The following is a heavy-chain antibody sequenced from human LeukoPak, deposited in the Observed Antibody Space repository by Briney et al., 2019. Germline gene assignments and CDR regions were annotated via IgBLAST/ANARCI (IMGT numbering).Heavy chain of an antibody. CDR2: ISSSSSYL. D-gene: IGHD3-22*01. CDR1: GFTFSNYA. J-gene: IGHJ3*02. Sequence: GSLRLSCAASGFTFSNYAMNWVRQAPGKGLEWVSSISSSSSYLYHADSVKGRFTISRDNAKNSLYLQMNSLRAEDTAVYYCARDSSAYYTFDIWGQGTMVTVSS. V-gene: IGHV3-21*01. CDR3: ARDSSAYYTFDI.